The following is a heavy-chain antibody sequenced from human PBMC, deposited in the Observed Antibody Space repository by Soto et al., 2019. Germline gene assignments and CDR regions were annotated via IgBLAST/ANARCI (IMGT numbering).Heavy chain of an antibody. CDR3: AREGRYGDYVFDY. V-gene: IGHV3-21*01. D-gene: IGHD4-17*01. CDR1: GFTFSSYS. CDR2: ISSSSSYI. Sequence: EVQLVESGGGLVKPGGSLRLSCAASGFTFSSYSMNWVRQAPGKGLEWVSSISSSSSYIYYADSVKGRFTISRDNAKNSLYLQMNSLRAVDTAVYYCAREGRYGDYVFDYWGQGTLVTVSS. J-gene: IGHJ4*02.